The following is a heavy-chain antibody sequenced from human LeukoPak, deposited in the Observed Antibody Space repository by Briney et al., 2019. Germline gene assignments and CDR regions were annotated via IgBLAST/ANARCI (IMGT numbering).Heavy chain of an antibody. CDR1: GGPISSGVYS. CDR2: IYHSGRT. J-gene: IGHJ3*02. D-gene: IGHD3-9*01. CDR3: ARADFFFQAGDGIRYFDLYAFDI. Sequence: SETLSLTCAVTGGPISSGVYSWSWIRQPPGKGLEWIGYIYHSGRTSYNPSLKSRVTISVDRSKNQFSLKLSSVTAADTAVYYCARADFFFQAGDGIRYFDLYAFDIWGQGTMVTVSS. V-gene: IGHV4-30-2*01.